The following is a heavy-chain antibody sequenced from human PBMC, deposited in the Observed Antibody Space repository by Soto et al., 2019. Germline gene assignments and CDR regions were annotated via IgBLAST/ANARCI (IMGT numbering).Heavy chain of an antibody. V-gene: IGHV4-61*01. CDR2: IFYSGNT. CDR1: GGSVSSGSYY. D-gene: IGHD2-8*01. CDR3: ARNGDY. Sequence: SETLSLTCTVSGGSVSSGSYYWNWIRQPPGKGLEWIGYIFYSGNTNYNPSLKSRVTISIDTSKNQFSLKLSAVTAADTAVYYCARNGDYWGPGTLVTVSS. J-gene: IGHJ4*02.